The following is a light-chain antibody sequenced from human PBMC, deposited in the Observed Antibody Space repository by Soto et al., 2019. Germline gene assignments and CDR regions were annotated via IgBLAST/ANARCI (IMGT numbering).Light chain of an antibody. CDR3: QQCGSLPGT. Sequence: ETVLTQSPGTLSLSPRERATLSCRASQTVNGNYLGWYQQKPGQAPRLLIYGTSSRATGIPDRFSGSGSGTDFTLTISRLEPEDFAVYYCQQCGSLPGTFGQGTKVDIK. CDR1: QTVNGNY. V-gene: IGKV3-20*01. CDR2: GTS. J-gene: IGKJ1*01.